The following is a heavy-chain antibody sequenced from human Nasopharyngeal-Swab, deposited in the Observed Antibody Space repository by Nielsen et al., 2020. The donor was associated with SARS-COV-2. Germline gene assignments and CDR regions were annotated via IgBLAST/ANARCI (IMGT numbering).Heavy chain of an antibody. V-gene: IGHV3-7*03. Sequence: WGTLRLTCAASGFSFSSYCVTWVRKAPGKGLEWVANIKQDGGEKYYVDSVKGRFTVSRDNPKNLLYLQVNSLRAEDTAVYYCSRQGVFVPAYFHQYYMDVWGKRTTVTVAS. D-gene: IGHD3-16*02. CDR3: SRQGVFVPAYFHQYYMDV. CDR1: GFSFSSYC. J-gene: IGHJ6*03. CDR2: IKQDGGEK.